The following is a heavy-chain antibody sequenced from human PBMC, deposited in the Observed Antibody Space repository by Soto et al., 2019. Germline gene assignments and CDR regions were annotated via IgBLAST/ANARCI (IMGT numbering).Heavy chain of an antibody. Sequence: QLQLVQSGGEVKTPGSSVKVSCTTSGSTFTSHGISWVRQATGQGLEGMGWISTYNGKTDYAQKFEGRVTMTADTRTSTVYMEVRSLRSYDTAVYYCARLFTEGATYRADAFDMCGQGTKVTVSS. CDR1: GSTFTSHG. CDR2: ISTYNGKT. V-gene: IGHV1-18*01. CDR3: ARLFTEGATYRADAFDM. J-gene: IGHJ3*02. D-gene: IGHD1-26*01.